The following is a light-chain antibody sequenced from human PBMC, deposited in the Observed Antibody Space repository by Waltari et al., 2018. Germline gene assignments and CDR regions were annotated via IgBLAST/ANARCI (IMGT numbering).Light chain of an antibody. CDR3: MQSIQFPLT. CDR1: QSIRSY. J-gene: IGKJ4*01. Sequence: DIQMTQSPSSLSASVGDRVTITCRASQSIRSYLNWYQQKPGKAPKVLIYAASSLQSGVPSRFSGSGSGTDFTLKISRVEAEDVGLYYCMQSIQFPLTFGGGTKVEIK. V-gene: IGKV1-39*01. CDR2: AAS.